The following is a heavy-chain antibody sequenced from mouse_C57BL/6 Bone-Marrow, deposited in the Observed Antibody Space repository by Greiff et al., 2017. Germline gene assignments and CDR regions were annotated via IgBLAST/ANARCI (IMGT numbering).Heavy chain of an antibody. CDR1: GYTFTSYG. CDR2: IYPRSGNT. J-gene: IGHJ3*01. D-gene: IGHD2-4*01. CDR3: ARGIYYDYDKGFAY. Sequence: LEESGAELARPGASVKLSCKASGYTFTSYGISWVKQRTGQGLEWIGEIYPRSGNTYYNEKFKGKATLTADKSSSTAYMELRSLTSEDSAVYFCARGIYYDYDKGFAYWGQGTLVTVSA. V-gene: IGHV1-81*01.